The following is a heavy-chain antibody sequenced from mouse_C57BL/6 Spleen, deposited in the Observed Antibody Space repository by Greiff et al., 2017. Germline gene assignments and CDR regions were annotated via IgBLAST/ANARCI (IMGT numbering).Heavy chain of an antibody. V-gene: IGHV5-12*01. CDR1: GFTFSDYY. CDR2: ISNGGGST. Sequence: EVKLMESGGGLVQPGGSLKLSCAASGFTFSDYYMYWVRQTPEKRLEWVAYISNGGGSTYYPDTVKGRFTISRDNAKNTLYLQMSRLKSEDTAMYYCAMGYSYWGQGTLVTVSA. J-gene: IGHJ3*01. CDR3: AMGYSY. D-gene: IGHD2-3*01.